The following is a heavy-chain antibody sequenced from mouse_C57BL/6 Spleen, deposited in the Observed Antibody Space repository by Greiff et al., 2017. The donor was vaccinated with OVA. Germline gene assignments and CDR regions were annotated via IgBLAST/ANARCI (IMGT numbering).Heavy chain of an antibody. CDR2: ISSGSSTI. CDR1: GFTFSDYG. J-gene: IGHJ3*01. CDR3: AGPSFAY. Sequence: EVQLQESGGGLVKPGGSLKLSCAASGFTFSDYGMHWVRQAPEKGLEWVAYISSGSSTIYYADTVKGRFTISRDNAKKTLFLQMTSLRSEDTAMYYCAGPSFAYWGQGTLVTVSA. V-gene: IGHV5-17*01.